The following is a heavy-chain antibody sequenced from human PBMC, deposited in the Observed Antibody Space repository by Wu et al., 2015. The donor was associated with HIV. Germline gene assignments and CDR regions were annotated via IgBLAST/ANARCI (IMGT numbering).Heavy chain of an antibody. V-gene: IGHV1-2*02. J-gene: IGHJ4*02. D-gene: IGHD5-24*01. CDR1: GYTFTDYF. CDR2: INPNNGGT. CDR3: ARALRDGYNYNFDF. Sequence: QVQLVQSGAEVKKPGASVKVSCKASGYTFTDYFMHWVRQAPGQGLEWVGWINPNNGGTTYAQKFQGRVTMTTDTSITTAYMELSRLRFDDTAMYYCARALRDGYNYNFDFWGQGTPGHRLL.